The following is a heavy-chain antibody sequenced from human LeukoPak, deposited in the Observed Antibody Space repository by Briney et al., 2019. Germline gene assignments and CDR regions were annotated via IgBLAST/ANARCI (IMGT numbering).Heavy chain of an antibody. CDR2: INAGNGNT. J-gene: IGHJ1*01. D-gene: IGHD4-17*01. CDR1: GYSFTSYA. V-gene: IGHV1-3*01. Sequence: GASVKVSCKASGYSFTSYAMHWVRQAPGQRLEWMGWINAGNGNTKYSQKFQGRVTITRDTSASTAYMELSSLRSDDTAVYYCARVWFDYGDHLEYFQHWGQGTLVTVSS. CDR3: ARVWFDYGDHLEYFQH.